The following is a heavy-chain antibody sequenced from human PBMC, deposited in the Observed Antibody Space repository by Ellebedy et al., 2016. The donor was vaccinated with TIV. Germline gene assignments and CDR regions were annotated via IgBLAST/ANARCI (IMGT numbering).Heavy chain of an antibody. D-gene: IGHD5-18*01. CDR3: ARVQMDRAMVTLGAFDI. V-gene: IGHV1-46*01. CDR1: GYTFTSYY. CDR2: INPSGGST. J-gene: IGHJ3*02. Sequence: ASVKVSCKASGYTFTSYYMHWVRQAPGQGLEWMGIINPSGGSTSYAQKFQGRVTMTRDTSTSTVYMELSSLRSEDTAVYYCARVQMDRAMVTLGAFDIWGQGTMVTVSS.